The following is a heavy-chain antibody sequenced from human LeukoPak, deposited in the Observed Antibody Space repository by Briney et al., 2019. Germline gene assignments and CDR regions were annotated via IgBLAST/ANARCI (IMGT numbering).Heavy chain of an antibody. CDR2: ISSSSSAI. V-gene: IGHV3-48*04. J-gene: IGHJ3*02. CDR3: ARGELLRGGAFDI. Sequence: PGGSLRLSCAASGFTFSSYSMNWVRQAPGKGLEWVSYISSSSSAIYYADSVKGRFTISRDNAKNSLYLQMNSLRGEDTAVYYCARGELLRGGAFDIWGQGTMVTVSS. CDR1: GFTFSSYS. D-gene: IGHD1-26*01.